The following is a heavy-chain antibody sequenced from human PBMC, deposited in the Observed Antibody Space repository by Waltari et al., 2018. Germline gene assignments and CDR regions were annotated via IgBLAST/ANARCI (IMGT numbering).Heavy chain of an antibody. D-gene: IGHD2-15*01. Sequence: QVQLVQSGAEVKKPGASVKVSCKTSGYTFTGYYMHWVRQATGQGLEWMGRINPNSGGTNYAQKFQGRVTMTRDTSISTAYMELSRLRSDDTAVYYCARVPEGVGSRWFDPWGQGTLVTVSS. J-gene: IGHJ5*02. V-gene: IGHV1-2*06. CDR3: ARVPEGVGSRWFDP. CDR1: GYTFTGYY. CDR2: INPNSGGT.